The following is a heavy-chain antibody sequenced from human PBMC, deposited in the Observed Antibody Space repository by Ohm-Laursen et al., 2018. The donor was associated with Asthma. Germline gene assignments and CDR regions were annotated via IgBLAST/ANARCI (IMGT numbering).Heavy chain of an antibody. V-gene: IGHV3-53*01. D-gene: IGHD5-18*01. Sequence: SLRLSCAASGFTVSSNYMSWVRQAPGKGLEWVSVIYSGGSTYYADSVKGRFTISRDNSKNTLYLQMNSLRAEDTAVYYCAREVDTAMRGHFDCWGQGTLVTVSS. CDR2: IYSGGST. CDR1: GFTVSSNY. J-gene: IGHJ4*02. CDR3: AREVDTAMRGHFDC.